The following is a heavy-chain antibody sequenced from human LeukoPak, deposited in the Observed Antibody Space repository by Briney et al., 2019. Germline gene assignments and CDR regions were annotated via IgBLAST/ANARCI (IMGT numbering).Heavy chain of an antibody. V-gene: IGHV4-39*02. CDR2: IYYSGST. D-gene: IGHD3-3*01. J-gene: IGHJ6*03. CDR1: GGSISSSSYY. Sequence: SETLSLTGTVSGGSISSSSYYWGWIRQPPGKGLEWIGSIYYSGSTYYNPSLKSRVTISVDTSKNQFSLKLNSVTAADTAVYYCAREKVGVRYYYMDVWGKGTTVTISS. CDR3: AREKVGVRYYYMDV.